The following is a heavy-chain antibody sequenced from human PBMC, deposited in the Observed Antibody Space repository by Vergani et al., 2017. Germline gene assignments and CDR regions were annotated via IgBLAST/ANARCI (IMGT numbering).Heavy chain of an antibody. CDR2: IIPILGIA. CDR3: ARGWEHPRYPDIVSTILGY. CDR1: GGTFSSYT. D-gene: IGHD5/OR15-5a*01. Sequence: QVQLVQSGAEVKKPGSSVKVSCKASGGTFSSYTISWVRQAPGQGLEWMGRIIPILGIANYAQKLQGRVTITADKSTSTAYMELSSLRSEDTAVYYCARGWEHPRYPDIVSTILGYWGRGTLVTVSS. V-gene: IGHV1-69*02. J-gene: IGHJ4*02.